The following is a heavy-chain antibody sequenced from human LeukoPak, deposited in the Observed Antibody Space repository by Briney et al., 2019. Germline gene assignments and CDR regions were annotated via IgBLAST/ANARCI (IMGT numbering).Heavy chain of an antibody. CDR2: ISYDGSNK. Sequence: GGSLRLYCAASGFTFRSYGMHWVRQAPGKGLEWVAVISYDGSNKYYADSVKGRFTISRDNSKNTLYLQMNSLRAEDTAVYYCAKDLGYCSGGSCYRFDYWGQGTLVTVSS. D-gene: IGHD2-15*01. CDR3: AKDLGYCSGGSCYRFDY. CDR1: GFTFRSYG. J-gene: IGHJ4*02. V-gene: IGHV3-30*18.